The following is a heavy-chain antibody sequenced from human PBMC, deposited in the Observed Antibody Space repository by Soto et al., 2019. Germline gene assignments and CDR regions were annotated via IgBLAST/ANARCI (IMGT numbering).Heavy chain of an antibody. D-gene: IGHD1-1*01. CDR3: ARDHKSDDWNDGMHDAFDI. V-gene: IGHV1-2*04. Sequence: GASVKVSCKASGYTSTGYYMHWVRQAPGQGLEWMGWINPNSGGTNYAQKFQGWVTMTRDTSISTAYMELSRLRSDDTAVYYCARDHKSDDWNDGMHDAFDIWGQGTMVTVS. CDR2: INPNSGGT. CDR1: GYTSTGYY. J-gene: IGHJ3*02.